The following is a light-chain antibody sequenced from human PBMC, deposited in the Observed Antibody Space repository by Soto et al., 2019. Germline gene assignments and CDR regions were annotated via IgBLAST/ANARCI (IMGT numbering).Light chain of an antibody. V-gene: IGKV3D-15*01. CDR3: QQYNNWPTWT. Sequence: EIVMTQSPATLSVSPGERATFSCWASQSVSSNLAWYQQKPGQAPRLLIYDASTRATGIPARFSGSGSGTDFTLTISRLEPEDFAVYYCQQYNNWPTWTFGQGTKVDIK. J-gene: IGKJ1*01. CDR1: QSVSSN. CDR2: DAS.